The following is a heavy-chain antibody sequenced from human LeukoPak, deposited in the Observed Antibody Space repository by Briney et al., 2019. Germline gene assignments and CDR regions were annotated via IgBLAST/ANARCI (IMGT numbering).Heavy chain of an antibody. CDR3: AKTLSSYGGSDY. CDR2: IKSDGSST. D-gene: IGHD4-23*01. J-gene: IGHJ4*02. Sequence: GGSLRLSCAVSGFTFRSYWMHWVRQAPGKGLVWVSSIKSDGSSTTYADSVKGRFTISRDNSKNTLYLQMNSLRAEDTAVYYCAKTLSSYGGSDYWGQGTLVTVSS. CDR1: GFTFRSYW. V-gene: IGHV3-74*03.